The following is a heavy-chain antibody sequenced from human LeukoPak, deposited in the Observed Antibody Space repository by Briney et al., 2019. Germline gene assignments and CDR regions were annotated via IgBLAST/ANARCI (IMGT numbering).Heavy chain of an antibody. CDR1: GFTFDDYA. CDR2: ISWNSGSI. J-gene: IGHJ4*02. Sequence: PGRSLRLSCAASGFTFDDYAMHWVRQAPGRGLEWVSGISWNSGSIGYADSVKGRFTISRDNAKNSLYLQMNSLRAEDTALYYCAKDYYGSGSYYKGGAPNFDYWGQGTLVTVSS. CDR3: AKDYYGSGSYYKGGAPNFDY. V-gene: IGHV3-9*01. D-gene: IGHD3-10*01.